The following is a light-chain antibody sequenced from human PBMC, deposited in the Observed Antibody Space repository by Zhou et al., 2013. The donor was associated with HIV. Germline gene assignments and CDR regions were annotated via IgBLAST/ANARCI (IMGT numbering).Light chain of an antibody. CDR3: QKYNTAPWT. CDR2: AAS. Sequence: XIQMTQSPSSLSASVGDRVTITCRASQGITNYLAWYQQKPGKVPKVLIYAASTLQSGAPSRFSGSGSGTDFTLTISSLQPEDVATYYCQKYNTAPWTFGQGPRWKSN. J-gene: IGKJ1*01. CDR1: QGITNY. V-gene: IGKV1-27*01.